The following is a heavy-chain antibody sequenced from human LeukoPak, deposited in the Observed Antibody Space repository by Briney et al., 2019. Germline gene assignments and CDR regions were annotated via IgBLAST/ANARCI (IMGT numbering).Heavy chain of an antibody. CDR3: ARGGSYLSAFDI. CDR2: IYSGGST. Sequence: PGGSLRLSCAASGFTVSSNYMSWVRQAPGKGLEWVSIIYSGGSTFYADSVKGRFTISRDNSKNTLYLQMNSLRAEDTAVYFCARGGSYLSAFDIWGQGTMVTVSS. D-gene: IGHD1-26*01. CDR1: GFTVSSNY. J-gene: IGHJ3*02. V-gene: IGHV3-53*01.